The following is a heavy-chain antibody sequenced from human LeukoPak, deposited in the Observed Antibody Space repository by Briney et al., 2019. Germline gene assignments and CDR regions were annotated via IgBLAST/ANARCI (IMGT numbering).Heavy chain of an antibody. Sequence: SETLSLTCTVSGGSISSSSYYWGWIRQPPGKRPEWIGSIYYSGSTYYNPSLKSRVTISVDTSKNQFSLKLSSVTAADTAVYYCAIHGSGYWFDPWGQGTLVTVSS. V-gene: IGHV4-39*01. CDR3: AIHGSGYWFDP. D-gene: IGHD3-10*01. CDR2: IYYSGST. J-gene: IGHJ5*02. CDR1: GGSISSSSYY.